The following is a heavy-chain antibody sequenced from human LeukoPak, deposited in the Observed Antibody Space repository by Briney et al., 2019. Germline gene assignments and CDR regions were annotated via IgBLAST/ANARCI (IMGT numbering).Heavy chain of an antibody. CDR3: ARDTFGTSRPIEY. CDR2: ISAGNGNT. J-gene: IGHJ4*02. V-gene: IGHV1-18*01. Sequence: ASVKVSCKASGYTFTSYGISWVRQAPGQGLEWVGWISAGNGNTEYAQKFQGRVTITRDTSASTAYMELNSLRSGDTAVYYCARDTFGTSRPIEYWGQGTLVTVSS. D-gene: IGHD2/OR15-2a*01. CDR1: GYTFTSYG.